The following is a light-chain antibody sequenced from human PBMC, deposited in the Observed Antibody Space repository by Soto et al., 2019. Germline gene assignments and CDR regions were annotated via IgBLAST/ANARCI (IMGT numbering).Light chain of an antibody. V-gene: IGKV1-5*03. CDR3: QHYNSYSEA. CDR1: QTISSW. CDR2: KAS. Sequence: DIHMTHSPSTLSGSLVDRVTSTCRASQTISSWLAWYQQKPGKAPRLLIYKASTLKSGVPSRFSGSGSGTEFTLTISSLQPDDFATYYCQHYNSYSEAFGQGTKVDIK. J-gene: IGKJ1*01.